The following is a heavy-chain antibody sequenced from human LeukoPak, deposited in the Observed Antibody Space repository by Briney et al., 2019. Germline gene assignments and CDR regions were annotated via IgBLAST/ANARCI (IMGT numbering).Heavy chain of an antibody. CDR2: ITGSGGST. Sequence: GGSLRFSCEASGFTFSGYALSWFRQAPGKALDWFSGITGSGGSTYYADSVKGRFTISRDNSKNTVYLQMNSLRAEDTAVYYCARDLSLIALTDWGQGTLVTVSS. D-gene: IGHD3-22*01. V-gene: IGHV3-23*01. J-gene: IGHJ4*02. CDR1: GFTFSGYA. CDR3: ARDLSLIALTD.